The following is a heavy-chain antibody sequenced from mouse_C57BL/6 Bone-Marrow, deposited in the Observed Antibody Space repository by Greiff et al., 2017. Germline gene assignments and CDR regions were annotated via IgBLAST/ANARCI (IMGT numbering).Heavy chain of an antibody. J-gene: IGHJ2*01. D-gene: IGHD1-1*01. V-gene: IGHV14-4*01. Sequence: VQLQQSGAELVRPGASVKLSCTASGFNIKDDYMHWVKQRPEQGLEWIGWIDPENGDTEYASKFQGKATITADTSSNTAYLQLSSLTSEDTAVYYCTTLRYYYGSSYGDFDYWGQGTTLTVSS. CDR2: IDPENGDT. CDR1: GFNIKDDY. CDR3: TTLRYYYGSSYGDFDY.